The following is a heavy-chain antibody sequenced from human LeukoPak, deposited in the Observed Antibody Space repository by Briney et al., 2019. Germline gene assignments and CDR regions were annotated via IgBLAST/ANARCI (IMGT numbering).Heavy chain of an antibody. Sequence: GGSLRLSCTTSGFTFGDYAMSWFRQAPGKGLEWVGFIRSGAYGGTTKYAASVKDRFTISRDDSNSIAYLQMNSLKTEDTAVYYCSRHTYYYDNSATDHWGQGTLVTVSS. D-gene: IGHD3-22*01. CDR2: IRSGAYGGTT. J-gene: IGHJ4*02. V-gene: IGHV3-49*03. CDR3: SRHTYYYDNSATDH. CDR1: GFTFGDYA.